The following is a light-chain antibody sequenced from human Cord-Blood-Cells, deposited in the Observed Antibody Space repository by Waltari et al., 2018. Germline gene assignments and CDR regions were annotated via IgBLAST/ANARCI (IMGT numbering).Light chain of an antibody. CDR1: QSISSY. V-gene: IGKV1-39*01. CDR3: QQSYSTLT. Sequence: DIKMTQSPSSLSASVGDRVTITCRVSQSISSYLNWYQQKPGKAPKLLIYAASSLQSGVPSRFSGSGSGTDFTLTISSLQPEDFATYYCQQSYSTLTFGGGTKVEIK. J-gene: IGKJ4*01. CDR2: AAS.